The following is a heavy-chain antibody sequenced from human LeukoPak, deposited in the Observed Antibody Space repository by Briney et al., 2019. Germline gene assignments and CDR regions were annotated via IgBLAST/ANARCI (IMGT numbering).Heavy chain of an antibody. Sequence: SETLSLTCTVSGGSINSYHWSWIRQPAGKGLEWIGRIYSSGSTNYNPSLKSRVSMSVDTSKNQFPLKLTSVTAADTALYYCARGGKATVVTMWGQGILVTVSS. V-gene: IGHV4-4*07. D-gene: IGHD4-23*01. CDR1: GGSINSYH. J-gene: IGHJ4*02. CDR2: IYSSGST. CDR3: ARGGKATVVTM.